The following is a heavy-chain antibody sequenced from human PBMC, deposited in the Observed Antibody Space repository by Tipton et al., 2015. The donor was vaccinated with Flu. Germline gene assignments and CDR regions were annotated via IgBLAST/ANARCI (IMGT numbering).Heavy chain of an antibody. V-gene: IGHV4-4*07. CDR1: GGSISRYY. CDR3: ARDLRGYRGYTGGDAFYV. CDR2: IFTIGGT. J-gene: IGHJ3*01. Sequence: TLSLTCTVSGGSISRYYWSWIRQPAGKGLEWIGRIFTIGGTNYNPSLQSRVTMSVDTSKNQFSLKLSSVTAADTAVYYCARDLRGYRGYTGGDAFYVWGQGTMVTVSS. D-gene: IGHD5-12*01.